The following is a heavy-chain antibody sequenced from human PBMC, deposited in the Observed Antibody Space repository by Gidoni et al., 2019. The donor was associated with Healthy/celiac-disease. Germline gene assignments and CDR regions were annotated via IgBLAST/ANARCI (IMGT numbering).Heavy chain of an antibody. J-gene: IGHJ4*02. V-gene: IGHV3-21*01. CDR1: GLPFSSTS. CDR3: ARYGEQGGYDYVWGSYRYRYYFDY. CDR2: ISSSSSYI. D-gene: IGHD3-16*02. Sequence: EVQLVESGGGLVKPGGSLRLSCAASGLPFSSTSMNWVRLSPGQGLECVSSISSSSSYIYYADSVKGRFTISRDNAKNSLCLQMNSLRAEDTAVYYCARYGEQGGYDYVWGSYRYRYYFDYWGQGTLVTVSS.